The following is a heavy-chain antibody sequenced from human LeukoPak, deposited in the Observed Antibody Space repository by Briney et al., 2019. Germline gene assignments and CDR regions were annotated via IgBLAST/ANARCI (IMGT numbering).Heavy chain of an antibody. CDR1: GYTLTELS. CDR2: IDPEEGET. Sequence: ASVKVSCKVSGYTLTELSMHWVRQAPGKGLEWMGRIDPEEGETIYAQKFQGRVTMTEDTSTDTAYMELSSLRSEDTAVYYCATLKNYGIAVADYYFDYWGQGTLVTVSS. J-gene: IGHJ4*02. CDR3: ATLKNYGIAVADYYFDY. D-gene: IGHD6-19*01. V-gene: IGHV1-24*01.